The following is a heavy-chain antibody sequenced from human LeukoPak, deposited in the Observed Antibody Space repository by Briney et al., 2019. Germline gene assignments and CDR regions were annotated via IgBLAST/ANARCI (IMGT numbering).Heavy chain of an antibody. J-gene: IGHJ4*02. CDR1: GGTFSSYA. Sequence: SSVKVSYKASGGTFSSYAISWVRQAPGQGLEWMGGSIPIFGTGNYAQKFQDRVTITADESTSTAYMELSSLRSEDTAVYDCAIERITMVRGVTIFDYWGQGNLVTVSS. CDR2: SIPIFGTG. CDR3: AIERITMVRGVTIFDY. D-gene: IGHD3-10*01. V-gene: IGHV1-69*01.